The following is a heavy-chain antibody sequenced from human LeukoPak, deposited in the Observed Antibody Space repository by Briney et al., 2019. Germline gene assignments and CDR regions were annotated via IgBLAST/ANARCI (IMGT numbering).Heavy chain of an antibody. CDR1: GFTFSSYA. J-gene: IGHJ4*02. Sequence: PGGSLRLSCEASGFTFSSYAMNWVRQAPGKGLEWVSGFSGSGGSTYYADSVKGRFTISRDNSKNTLFLQMNSLRPEDTAVYYCAKVSGFKITFGGVIDWGQGTLVTVSS. V-gene: IGHV3-23*01. CDR2: FSGSGGST. D-gene: IGHD3-16*02. CDR3: AKVSGFKITFGGVID.